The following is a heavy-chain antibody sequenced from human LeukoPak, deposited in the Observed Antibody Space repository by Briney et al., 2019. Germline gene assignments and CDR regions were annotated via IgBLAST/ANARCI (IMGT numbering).Heavy chain of an antibody. CDR3: ARHGKVGATQSWVDY. CDR1: GYSFTTYW. D-gene: IGHD1-26*01. Sequence: GESLKISCKGSGYSFTTYWIAWVRQMPGEGLESMGIIYPGDSDTRYSPSFQGHVTISADKSSSTAYLQWSSLKASDTAMYYCARHGKVGATQSWVDYWGQGTLVSVSS. V-gene: IGHV5-51*01. CDR2: IYPGDSDT. J-gene: IGHJ4*02.